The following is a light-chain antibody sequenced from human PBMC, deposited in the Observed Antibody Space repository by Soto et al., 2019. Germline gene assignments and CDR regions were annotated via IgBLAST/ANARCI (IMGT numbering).Light chain of an antibody. CDR1: QTISTW. CDR3: QQYTNTNNPWM. J-gene: IGKJ1*01. Sequence: DIQVTQSPPTLSASVGDRVTITCRAIQTISTWMAWYQQKPGKVPKLLFYDASTLQSGVASRFSGSGSGTEFTLIISGLQPDDSATYYCQQYTNTNNPWMFGQGTKVDI. CDR2: DAS. V-gene: IGKV1-5*01.